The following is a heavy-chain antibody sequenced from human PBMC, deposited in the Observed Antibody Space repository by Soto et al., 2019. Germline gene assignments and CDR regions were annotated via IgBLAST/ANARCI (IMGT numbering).Heavy chain of an antibody. CDR3: ARGFTAAAGISYYYYAMDV. D-gene: IGHD6-13*01. V-gene: IGHV1-69*01. Sequence: QVQLVQSGAEVKKPGSSVKVSCKASGGTFSNHAISWVRQAPGQGLEWMGGIIPLFGTANYAQKFQGRVTITADDSTSAAYMELNSLRCEDTAVYYCARGFTAAAGISYYYYAMDVWGQGTTVTVSS. CDR1: GGTFSNHA. CDR2: IIPLFGTA. J-gene: IGHJ6*02.